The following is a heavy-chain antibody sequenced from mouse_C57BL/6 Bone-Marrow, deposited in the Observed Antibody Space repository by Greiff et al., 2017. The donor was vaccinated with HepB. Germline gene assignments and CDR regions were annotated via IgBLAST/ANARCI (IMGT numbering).Heavy chain of an antibody. V-gene: IGHV1-5*01. CDR3: ETHGRAWFAY. D-gene: IGHD1-1*01. CDR2: IYPGNSDT. J-gene: IGHJ3*01. CDR1: GYTFTSYW. Sequence: EVQLQQSGTVLARPGASVKMSCKTSGYTFTSYWMHWVKQRPGQGLEWIGAIYPGNSDTSYNQKFKGKAKLTAVTAASTAYMELSSLTDEDSAVYNYETHGRAWFAYWGQGTLVTVSA.